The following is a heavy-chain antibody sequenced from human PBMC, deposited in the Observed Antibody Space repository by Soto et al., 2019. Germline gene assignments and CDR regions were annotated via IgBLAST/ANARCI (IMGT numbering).Heavy chain of an antibody. D-gene: IGHD6-6*01. J-gene: IGHJ4*02. CDR3: AKSITARPFDY. Sequence: GGSLRLSCTASGFTFNSHAMTWVRQAPGKGLEWVSAISGSGGNTYYADSVKGRFTISRDNSKNTLYLQMNSLRAEDTAVYYCAKSITARPFDYWGQGALVTVSS. CDR1: GFTFNSHA. CDR2: ISGSGGNT. V-gene: IGHV3-23*01.